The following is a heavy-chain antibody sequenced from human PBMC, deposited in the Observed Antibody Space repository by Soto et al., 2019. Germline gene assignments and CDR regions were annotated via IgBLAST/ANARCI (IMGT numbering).Heavy chain of an antibody. V-gene: IGHV1-18*04. D-gene: IGHD3-16*01. CDR2: ISGYHGET. J-gene: IGHJ6*02. Sequence: QVQLVQSGGEVKKPGASVKVSCKTSGYAYGWYGVTRVRQAPGQGLEWMGWISGYHGETKYAENFQGRVTITTDTSSSTAYMELRSLKSDDTGTYYCARYGVANAVGYFSYDGMDVWGQGTTVTVSS. CDR3: ARYGVANAVGYFSYDGMDV. CDR1: GYAYGWYG.